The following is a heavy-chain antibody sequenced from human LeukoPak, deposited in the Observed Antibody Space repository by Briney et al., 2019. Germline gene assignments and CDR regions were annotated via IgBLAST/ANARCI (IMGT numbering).Heavy chain of an antibody. CDR1: GFTFSSYS. D-gene: IGHD1-26*01. CDR3: ARDGIVGATNLDY. J-gene: IGHJ4*02. CDR2: ISSSSYI. Sequence: GGSLRPSCAASGFTFSSYSMNWVRQAPGKGLEWVSSISSSSYIYYADSVKGRFTISRDNAKNSLYLQMNSLRAEDTAVYYCARDGIVGATNLDYWGQGTLVTVSS. V-gene: IGHV3-21*01.